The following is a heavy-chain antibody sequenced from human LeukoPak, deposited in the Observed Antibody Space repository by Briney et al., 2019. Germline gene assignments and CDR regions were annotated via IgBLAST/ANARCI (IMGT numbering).Heavy chain of an antibody. D-gene: IGHD2-2*02. CDR1: GFTFSSYG. Sequence: GGSLRLSCAGSGFTFSSYGMIWVRQAPGKGLEWVSGISTSGDYPTYADSVKGRFTISRDNSKNTLYLQMNSLRAEDTAVYYCARDLSECSSTSCYSYGMDVWGQGTTVTVSS. V-gene: IGHV3-23*01. CDR3: ARDLSECSSTSCYSYGMDV. J-gene: IGHJ6*02. CDR2: ISTSGDYP.